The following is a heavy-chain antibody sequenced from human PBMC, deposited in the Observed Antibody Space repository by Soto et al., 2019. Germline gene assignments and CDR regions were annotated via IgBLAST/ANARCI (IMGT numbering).Heavy chain of an antibody. CDR3: AKDLTRQLASWLAP. J-gene: IGHJ5*02. Sequence: VSLKPCSDSWVVGFAGCYMQCLRPAPGQGLEWMGWINAHSGGTEYAQKFQGRVTLTRDTSIATAYLTLTSLTSDDTALYYCAKDLTRQLASWLAPWGQRNPVTFS. V-gene: IGHV1-2*02. CDR2: INAHSGGT. CDR1: VVGFAGCY. D-gene: IGHD6-6*01.